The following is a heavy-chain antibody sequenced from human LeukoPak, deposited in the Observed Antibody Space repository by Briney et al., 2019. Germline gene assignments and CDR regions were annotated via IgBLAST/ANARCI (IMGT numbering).Heavy chain of an antibody. Sequence: SETLSLTSTVSGGSISSSSNYWGCIRQPPGKGLEWIGSIYYSGSTYYNPSLKSRVTISVDTSKNQFSLKLSSVTAADTAVYYCAHTGVTIFGSGRDYWGGGTLVTVSS. CDR2: IYYSGST. V-gene: IGHV4-39*01. CDR1: GGSISSSSNY. D-gene: IGHD3-3*01. CDR3: AHTGVTIFGSGRDY. J-gene: IGHJ4*02.